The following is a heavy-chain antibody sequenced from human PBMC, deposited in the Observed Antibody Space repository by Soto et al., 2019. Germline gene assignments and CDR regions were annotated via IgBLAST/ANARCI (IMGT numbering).Heavy chain of an antibody. V-gene: IGHV4-59*01. J-gene: IGHJ5*02. CDR2: IYYSGST. CDR3: ASYGSGSYPRFGP. CDR1: VGSISTYY. D-gene: IGHD3-10*01. Sequence: PSETLSVTCTVAVGSISTYYWIWIRPTPGKGLEWIGSIYYSGSTNHNPSPKSRVTTPVDTSKNQCSLKLTSVTAADPALYYCASYGSGSYPRFGPWGQGTLVTVS.